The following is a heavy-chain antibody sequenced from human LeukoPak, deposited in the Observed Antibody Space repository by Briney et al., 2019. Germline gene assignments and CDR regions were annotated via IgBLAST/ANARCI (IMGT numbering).Heavy chain of an antibody. V-gene: IGHV3-30*18. J-gene: IGHJ6*03. CDR1: GFTFSSYG. Sequence: GGSLRLSCAASGFTFSSYGMHWVRQAPGKGLEWVAVISYDGSNKYYADSVKGRFTISRDNSKNTLYLQMNSLRAEDTAVYYCAKDHYDFWSGSGYYYMDVWAKGPRSPSP. CDR2: ISYDGSNK. D-gene: IGHD3-3*01. CDR3: AKDHYDFWSGSGYYYMDV.